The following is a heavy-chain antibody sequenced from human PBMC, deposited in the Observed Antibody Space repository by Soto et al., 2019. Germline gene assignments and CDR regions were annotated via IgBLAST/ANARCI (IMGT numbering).Heavy chain of an antibody. V-gene: IGHV4-4*07. CDR1: GGSISSYY. D-gene: IGHD6-13*01. CDR3: AMFGISADPHNLFDP. Sequence: PSENLSLTCTVSGGSISSYYWSWIRQPAGKGLEWIGRIYTSGSTNYNPSLKSRVTMSVDTSKNQFSLKLSSVTAADTAVYYCAMFGISADPHNLFDPRGQRSLVTVSS. J-gene: IGHJ5*02. CDR2: IYTSGST.